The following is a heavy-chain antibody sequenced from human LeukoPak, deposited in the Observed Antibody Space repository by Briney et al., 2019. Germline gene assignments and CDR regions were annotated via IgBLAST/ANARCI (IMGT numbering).Heavy chain of an antibody. CDR1: GFTFSSYS. Sequence: GGSLRLSCAASGFTFSSYSMNWVRQAPGKGLEWVSSMSSSSSYIYYADSVKGRFTISRDNAKNSLYLQMNSLRAEDTAVYYCARERVGYSYGATCFDYWGQGTLVTVSS. J-gene: IGHJ4*02. D-gene: IGHD5-18*01. CDR2: MSSSSSYI. CDR3: ARERVGYSYGATCFDY. V-gene: IGHV3-21*01.